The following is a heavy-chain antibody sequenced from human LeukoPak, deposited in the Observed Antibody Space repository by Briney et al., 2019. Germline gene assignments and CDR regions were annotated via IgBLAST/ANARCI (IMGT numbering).Heavy chain of an antibody. Sequence: ASVKVSCKASGYTFTSYAFSWVRQAPGQGLEWMGCINIYNGNTDYAQKLQGRVTMTTDTSTSTAYRELRSLRSDDTAVYYCARHSSHSHFDYWGQGTLVTVSS. CDR1: GYTFTSYA. J-gene: IGHJ4*02. CDR2: INIYNGNT. CDR3: ARHSSHSHFDY. D-gene: IGHD3-22*01. V-gene: IGHV1-18*01.